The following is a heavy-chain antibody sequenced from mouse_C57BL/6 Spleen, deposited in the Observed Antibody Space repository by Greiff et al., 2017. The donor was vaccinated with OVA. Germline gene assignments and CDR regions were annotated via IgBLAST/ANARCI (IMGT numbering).Heavy chain of an antibody. J-gene: IGHJ3*01. CDR1: GFTFSSYA. V-gene: IGHV5-4*01. CDR3: ARAGYDGASWFAY. D-gene: IGHD2-2*01. CDR2: ISDGGSYT. Sequence: DVQLVESGGGLVKPGGSLKLSCAASGFTFSSYAMSWVRQTPEKRLEWVATISDGGSYTYYPDNVKGRFTISRDNAKNNLYLQMSHLKSEDTAMYYCARAGYDGASWFAYWGQGTLVTVSA.